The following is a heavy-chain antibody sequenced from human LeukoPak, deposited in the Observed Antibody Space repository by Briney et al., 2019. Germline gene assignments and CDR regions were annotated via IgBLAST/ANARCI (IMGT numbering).Heavy chain of an antibody. CDR3: ARDRYYDILTGYFGVDAFDS. CDR1: GYSISSGYY. D-gene: IGHD3-9*01. V-gene: IGHV4-38-2*02. CDR2: INHSGST. Sequence: SETLSLTCTVSGYSISSGYYWGWIRQPPGKGLEWIGSINHSGSTYYNPSLKSRVTISVDTSKNQFSLKLSSVTAADTAVYYCARDRYYDILTGYFGVDAFDSWGQGTMVTVSS. J-gene: IGHJ3*02.